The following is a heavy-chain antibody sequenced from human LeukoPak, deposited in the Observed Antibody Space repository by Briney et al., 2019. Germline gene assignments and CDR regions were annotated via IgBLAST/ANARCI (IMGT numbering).Heavy chain of an antibody. D-gene: IGHD6-13*01. CDR2: IYTSGST. Sequence: SQTLSLTCTVSGGSISSGSYYWSWIRQPAGKGLEWIGRIYTSGSTNYNPSLKSRVTISVDTSKNQFSLKLSSVTAADTAVYYCARGRGIAAAGNPNWFDPWGQGTLVTVSS. J-gene: IGHJ5*02. CDR1: GGSISSGSYY. CDR3: ARGRGIAAAGNPNWFDP. V-gene: IGHV4-61*02.